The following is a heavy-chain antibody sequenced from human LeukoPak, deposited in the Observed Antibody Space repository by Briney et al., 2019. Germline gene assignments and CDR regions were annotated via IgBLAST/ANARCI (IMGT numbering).Heavy chain of an antibody. D-gene: IGHD4-23*01. CDR3: AKDKYGGNREYYFDY. V-gene: IGHV3-30*18. CDR1: GFTFSSYG. J-gene: IGHJ4*02. Sequence: PGGSLRLSCAASGFTFSSYGMHWVRQAPGKGLEWVAVISYDGSNKYYADSVKGRFTISRDNSKNTLYLQMNSLRAEDTAVCYCAKDKYGGNREYYFDYWGQGTLVTVSS. CDR2: ISYDGSNK.